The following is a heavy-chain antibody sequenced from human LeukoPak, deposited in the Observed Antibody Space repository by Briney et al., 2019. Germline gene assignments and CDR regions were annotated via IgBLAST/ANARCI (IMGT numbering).Heavy chain of an antibody. J-gene: IGHJ5*02. CDR1: GFTFSSYA. CDR3: AGVLIVGATSWFDP. CDR2: ISSNGGST. Sequence: PGGSLRLSCAASGFTFSSYAMHWVRQAPGKGLEYVSAISSNGGSTYYANSVKGRFTISRDNSKNTLYLQMGSLRAEDMAVYYCAGVLIVGATSWFDPWGQGTLVTVSS. V-gene: IGHV3-64*01. D-gene: IGHD1-26*01.